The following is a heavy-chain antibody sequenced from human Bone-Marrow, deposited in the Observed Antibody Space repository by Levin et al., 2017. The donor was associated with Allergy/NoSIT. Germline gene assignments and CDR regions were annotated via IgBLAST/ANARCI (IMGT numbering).Heavy chain of an antibody. J-gene: IGHJ5*02. CDR1: GYTFTSYG. CDR3: ARGLIAVAGTRFDP. V-gene: IGHV1-18*01. D-gene: IGHD6-19*01. Sequence: GESLKISCKASGYTFTSYGISWVRQAPGQGLEWMGWISAYNGNTNYAQKLQGRVTMTTDTSTSTAYMELRSLRSDDTAVYYCARGLIAVAGTRFDPWGQGTLVTVSS. CDR2: ISAYNGNT.